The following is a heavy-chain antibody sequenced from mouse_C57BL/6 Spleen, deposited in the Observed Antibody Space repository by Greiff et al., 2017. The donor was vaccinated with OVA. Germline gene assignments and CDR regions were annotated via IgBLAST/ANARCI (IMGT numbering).Heavy chain of an antibody. V-gene: IGHV5-17*01. Sequence: EVMLVESGGGLVKPGGSLKLSCAASGFTFSDYGMHWVRQAPEKGLEWVAYISSGSRTIYYADTVKGRFTISRDNAKNTLFLQMTSLRSEDTAMYYCARPYYGSSYLAWFAYWGQGTLVTVSA. D-gene: IGHD1-1*01. J-gene: IGHJ3*01. CDR3: ARPYYGSSYLAWFAY. CDR2: ISSGSRTI. CDR1: GFTFSDYG.